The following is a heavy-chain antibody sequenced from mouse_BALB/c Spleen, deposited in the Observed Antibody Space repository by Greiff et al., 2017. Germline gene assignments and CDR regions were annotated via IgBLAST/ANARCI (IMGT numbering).Heavy chain of an antibody. CDR2: ISYSGST. D-gene: IGHD2-2*01. J-gene: IGHJ2*01. Sequence: DVQLVESGPGLVKPSQSLSLTCTVTGYSITSDYAWNWIRQFPGNKLEWMGYISYSGSTSYNPSLKSRISITRDTSKNQFFLQLNSVTTEDTATYYCARTLYYGYDPYYFDYWGQGTTLTVSS. CDR3: ARTLYYGYDPYYFDY. V-gene: IGHV3-2*02. CDR1: GYSITSDYA.